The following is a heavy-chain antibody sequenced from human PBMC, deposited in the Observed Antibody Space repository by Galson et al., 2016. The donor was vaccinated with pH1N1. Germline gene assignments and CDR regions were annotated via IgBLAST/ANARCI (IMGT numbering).Heavy chain of an antibody. V-gene: IGHV5-51*01. Sequence: RYSPSFQGQVTSSVDKSISTAYLQWSSLKPSDTAMYYCARQGGSPGKTGALDIWGQGTMVTVSS. CDR3: ARQGGSPGKTGALDI. J-gene: IGHJ3*02. D-gene: IGHD1-14*01.